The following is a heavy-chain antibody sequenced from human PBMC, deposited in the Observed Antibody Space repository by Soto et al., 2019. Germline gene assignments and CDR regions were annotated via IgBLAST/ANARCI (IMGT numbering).Heavy chain of an antibody. CDR1: GYTFTSYG. CDR3: ARDRRVWDYYYYGMDV. J-gene: IGHJ6*02. Sequence: ASVKLSCKASGYTFTSYGISWVRQAPGQGLEWMGWISAYNGNTNYAQKLQGRVTMTTDTSTSTAYMELRSLRSDDTAVYYCARDRRVWDYYYYGMDVWGQGTTVTVSS. CDR2: ISAYNGNT. V-gene: IGHV1-18*01. D-gene: IGHD3-16*01.